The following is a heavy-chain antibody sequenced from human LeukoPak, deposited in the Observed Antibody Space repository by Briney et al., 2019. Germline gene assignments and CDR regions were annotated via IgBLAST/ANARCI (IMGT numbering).Heavy chain of an antibody. CDR1: GGSISSDY. CDR2: ISYSGST. J-gene: IGHJ4*02. CDR3: ARHAAFADYQSHLTHFDY. Sequence: PSETLSLTCTVSGGSISSDYWSWIRQSPEKGLEWVAYISYSGSTNYNPSLGSRVTISVDTSKNQFSLKLTSVTAADTALYYCARHAAFADYQSHLTHFDYWGQGTLVTVSS. D-gene: IGHD4/OR15-4a*01. V-gene: IGHV4-59*08.